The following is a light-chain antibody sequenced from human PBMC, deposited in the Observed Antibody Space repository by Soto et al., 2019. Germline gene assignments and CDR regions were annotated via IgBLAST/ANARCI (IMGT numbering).Light chain of an antibody. CDR2: EGN. CDR3: CSHAGSSTFYV. V-gene: IGLV2-23*01. CDR1: SSDVGSYNL. J-gene: IGLJ1*01. Sequence: QSALAQPASVSGSPGQSITISCIGTSSDVGSYNLVSWYQQHPGKAPKLMIYEGNKRPSGVSNRFSGSKSGNTASLTISGLQAEDEADYYCCSHAGSSTFYVFGTGTKVTVL.